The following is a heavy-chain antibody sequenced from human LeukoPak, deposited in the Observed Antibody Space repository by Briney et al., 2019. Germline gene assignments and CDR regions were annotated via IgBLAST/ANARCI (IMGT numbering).Heavy chain of an antibody. CDR2: ISAYTGNT. J-gene: IGHJ5*02. Sequence: GASVKVSCKASGYTFTSYGITWVRQAPGQGLEWMGWISAYTGNTNYAQKLQGRVTMTTDTSTSTAYMDLRSLRSDDTAVYFCARASSPNTMLGMADLKYNWFDPWGQGTLVTVSS. CDR3: ARASSPNTMLGMADLKYNWFDP. CDR1: GYTFTSYG. D-gene: IGHD3-3*01. V-gene: IGHV1-18*01.